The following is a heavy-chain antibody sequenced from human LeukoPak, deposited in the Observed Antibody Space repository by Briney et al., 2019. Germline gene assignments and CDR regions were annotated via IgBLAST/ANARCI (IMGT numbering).Heavy chain of an antibody. CDR2: INHSGST. V-gene: IGHV4-34*01. Sequence: SETLSLTCAVYGGSFSGYYWSWIRQPPGKGLEWIGEINHSGSTNYNPSLKSRVTIPVDTSKNQFSLKLSSVTAADTAVYYCARDPRNKGLDPWGQGTLVTVSS. CDR3: ARDPRNKGLDP. D-gene: IGHD1/OR15-1a*01. J-gene: IGHJ5*02. CDR1: GGSFSGYY.